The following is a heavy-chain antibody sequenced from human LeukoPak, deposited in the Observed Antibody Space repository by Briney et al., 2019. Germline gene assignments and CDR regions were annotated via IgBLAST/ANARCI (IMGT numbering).Heavy chain of an antibody. D-gene: IGHD3-22*01. CDR1: GDSINSRSYY. Sequence: PSETLSLTCTVSGDSINSRSYYWDWIRQAPGKGLEWVSAISGSGGSTYYADSVKGRFTISRDNSKNTLYLQMNSLRAEDTAVYYCAKANYDWVVVRLIDIWGQGTMVTVSS. J-gene: IGHJ3*02. V-gene: IGHV3-23*01. CDR2: ISGSGGST. CDR3: AKANYDWVVVRLIDI.